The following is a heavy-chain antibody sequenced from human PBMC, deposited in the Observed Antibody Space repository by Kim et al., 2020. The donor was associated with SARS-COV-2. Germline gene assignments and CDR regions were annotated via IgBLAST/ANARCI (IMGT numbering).Heavy chain of an antibody. Sequence: NYAQKFQGRVTITADKSTSTAYMELSSLRSEDTAVYYCARDRPTTSIPFPWGQGTLVTVSS. CDR3: ARDRPTTSIPFP. J-gene: IGHJ5*02. D-gene: IGHD2-21*01. V-gene: IGHV1-69*04.